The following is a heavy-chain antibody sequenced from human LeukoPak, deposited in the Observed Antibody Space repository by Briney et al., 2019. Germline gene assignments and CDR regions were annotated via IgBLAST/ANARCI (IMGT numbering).Heavy chain of an antibody. CDR1: GGSISSGSYY. D-gene: IGHD2-15*01. J-gene: IGHJ4*02. Sequence: SETLSLTCTVSGGSISSGSYYWSWIRQPAGKGLEWIGRIYTSGSTNYNPSLKSRVTISVDTSKNQFSLKLSSVTAADTAVYYCARGFDGGVAPARPDYWGQGTLVTVSS. CDR3: ARGFDGGVAPARPDY. CDR2: IYTSGST. V-gene: IGHV4-61*02.